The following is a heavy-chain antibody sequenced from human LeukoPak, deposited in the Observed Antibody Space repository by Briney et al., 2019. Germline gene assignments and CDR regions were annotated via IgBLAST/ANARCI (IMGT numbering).Heavy chain of an antibody. J-gene: IGHJ4*02. CDR3: ARGPLYCSSTSCYGMFPDY. CDR1: GYTFTSYG. V-gene: IGHV1-18*01. Sequence: GASVKVSCKASGYTFTSYGISWVRQAPGQGLEWMGWISAYNGNTNYAQKLQGRVTMTTDTSTGTAYMELRSLRSDDTAVYYCARGPLYCSSTSCYGMFPDYWGQGTLVTVSS. CDR2: ISAYNGNT. D-gene: IGHD2-2*01.